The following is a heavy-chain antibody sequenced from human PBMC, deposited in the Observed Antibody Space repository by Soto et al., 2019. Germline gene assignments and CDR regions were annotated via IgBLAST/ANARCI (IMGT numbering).Heavy chain of an antibody. D-gene: IGHD1-26*01. CDR2: ISYDGSNK. V-gene: IGHV3-30-3*01. CDR1: GFTFSDYY. J-gene: IGHJ4*02. Sequence: QVQLVESGGGLVKPGGSLRLSCAASGFTFSDYYMSWIRQAPGKGLEWVAVISYDGSNKYYADSVKGRFTISRDNSKNTLYLQMNSLRAEDTAVYYCLIVGASDVDYWGQGTLVTVSS. CDR3: LIVGASDVDY.